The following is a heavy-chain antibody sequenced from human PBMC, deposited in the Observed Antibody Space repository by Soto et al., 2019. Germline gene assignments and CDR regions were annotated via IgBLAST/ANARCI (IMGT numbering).Heavy chain of an antibody. V-gene: IGHV4-30-2*01. CDR2: VYHTGSS. J-gene: IGHJ4*02. CDR3: ARGGFQLLPEF. CDR1: DGSISSDDYS. Sequence: SETLSLTCAVSDGSISSDDYSWSWLRQPPGKGLDLIGYVYHTGSSYYNPSLKSRVTISIDTSKDQFSLKLTSVTAADTAIYYCARGGFQLLPEFGGPGTLVTVSS. D-gene: IGHD2-2*01.